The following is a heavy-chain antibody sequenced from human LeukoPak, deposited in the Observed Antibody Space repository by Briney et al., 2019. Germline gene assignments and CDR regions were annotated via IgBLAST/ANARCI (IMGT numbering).Heavy chain of an antibody. D-gene: IGHD3-10*01. Sequence: GGSLRLSCAASGFTFSGSALHWVRQASGKGLEWVGRIRSTANGYATAYAASVKGRFTISRDDSKNTAYLQMNSLKTGDTAVYYCTVYITIAGKYYMDVWGKGTTVTVSS. CDR1: GFTFSGSA. V-gene: IGHV3-73*01. J-gene: IGHJ6*03. CDR2: IRSTANGYAT. CDR3: TVYITIAGKYYMDV.